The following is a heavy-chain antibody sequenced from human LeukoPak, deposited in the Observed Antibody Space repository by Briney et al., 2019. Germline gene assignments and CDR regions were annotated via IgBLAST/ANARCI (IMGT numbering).Heavy chain of an antibody. Sequence: GGSLRLSCAASGFTFRSYAMSWVRQAPGKGLEWVSAISGSGGSTYYADSVKGRFTISRDNSKNTLYLQMNSLRAEDTAVYYCANFGVVVVPYYDYWGQGTLVTVSS. CDR1: GFTFRSYA. CDR3: ANFGVVVVPYYDY. V-gene: IGHV3-23*01. CDR2: ISGSGGST. J-gene: IGHJ4*02. D-gene: IGHD3-22*01.